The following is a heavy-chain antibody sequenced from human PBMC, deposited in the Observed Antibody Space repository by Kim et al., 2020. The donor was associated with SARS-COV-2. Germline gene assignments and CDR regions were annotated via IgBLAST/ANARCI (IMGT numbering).Heavy chain of an antibody. CDR1: GFTFSSYG. V-gene: IGHV3-30*18. Sequence: GGSLRLSCAASGFTFSSYGMHWVRQAPGKGLEWVAVISYDGSNKYYADSVKGRFTISRDNSKNTLYLQMNSLRAEDTAVYYCAKDKLVHYYDSRGYYDY. CDR3: AKDKLVHYYDSRGYYDY. D-gene: IGHD3-22*01. J-gene: IGHJ4*01. CDR2: ISYDGSNK.